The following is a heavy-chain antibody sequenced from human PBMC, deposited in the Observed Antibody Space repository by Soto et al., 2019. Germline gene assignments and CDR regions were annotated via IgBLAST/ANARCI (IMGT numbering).Heavy chain of an antibody. D-gene: IGHD6-6*01. CDR3: ARVRQLVGYCYYYMDV. CDR2: ISAYNGNT. CDR1: GYTFTNYG. J-gene: IGHJ6*03. Sequence: QVQLLQSGAEVKKPGASVKVSCKASGYTFTNYGITWVRQAPGQGLEWMGWISAYNGNTHYTQRLQGRVAMTTDTSTSTADMELRGLRSDDTAVYYCARVRQLVGYCYYYMDVWGKGTTVTVSS. V-gene: IGHV1-18*01.